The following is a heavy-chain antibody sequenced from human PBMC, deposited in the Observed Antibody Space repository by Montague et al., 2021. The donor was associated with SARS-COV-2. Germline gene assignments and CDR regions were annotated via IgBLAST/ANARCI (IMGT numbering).Heavy chain of an antibody. CDR2: ISYSGST. Sequence: SETLSLTCTVSGGSISSYYWSWIRQPPARGPQLIGYISYSGSTNYNPSLKIRVTVSVDTSKNHFTLRLSSVTAADTAVYYCANFRRTQLLFGTHYYGMDVWGQGTMVTVSS. CDR1: GGSISSYY. J-gene: IGHJ6*02. V-gene: IGHV4-59*01. D-gene: IGHD2-2*01. CDR3: ANFRRTQLLFGTHYYGMDV.